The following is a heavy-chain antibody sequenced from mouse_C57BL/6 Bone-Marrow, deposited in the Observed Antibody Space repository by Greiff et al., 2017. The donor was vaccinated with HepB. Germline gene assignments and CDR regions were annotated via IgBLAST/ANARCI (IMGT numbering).Heavy chain of an antibody. D-gene: IGHD4-1*01. CDR2: ISDGGSYT. V-gene: IGHV5-4*01. J-gene: IGHJ3*01. CDR1: GFTFSSYA. CDR3: ARDRGNWDGFAY. Sequence: EVKVEESGGGLVKPGGSLKLSCAASGFTFSSYAMSWVRQTPEKRLEWVATISDGGSYTYYPDNVKGRFTISRDNAKNNLYLQMSHLKSEDTAMYYCARDRGNWDGFAYWGQGTLVTVSA.